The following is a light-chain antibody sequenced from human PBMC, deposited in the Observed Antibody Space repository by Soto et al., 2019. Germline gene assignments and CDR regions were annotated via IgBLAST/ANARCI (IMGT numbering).Light chain of an antibody. CDR2: EVT. CDR1: SSDIGAYNY. J-gene: IGLJ1*01. Sequence: QSALTQPASVSGSPGQSITISCTGTSSDIGAYNYVSWYQQHPGKAPKLMIYEVTNRPSGISNRFSGSRSGNTASLSISGLQAEDEADYYCSSFSSAIAFVFGTGTKVTFL. CDR3: SSFSSAIAFV. V-gene: IGLV2-14*01.